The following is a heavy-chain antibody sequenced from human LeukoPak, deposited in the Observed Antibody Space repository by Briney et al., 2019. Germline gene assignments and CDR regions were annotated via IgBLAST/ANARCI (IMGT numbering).Heavy chain of an antibody. J-gene: IGHJ4*02. CDR1: GYTFTSYG. D-gene: IGHD6-13*01. Sequence: ASVKVSCKASGYTFTSYGISWVRQAPGQGLEWMGWISAYNGNTNYAQKLQGRVTMTTDTSTSTAYMELRSLRSDDTAVYYCARDMSSSWYSFLDYWGQGTLVTVSS. V-gene: IGHV1-18*01. CDR2: ISAYNGNT. CDR3: ARDMSSSWYSFLDY.